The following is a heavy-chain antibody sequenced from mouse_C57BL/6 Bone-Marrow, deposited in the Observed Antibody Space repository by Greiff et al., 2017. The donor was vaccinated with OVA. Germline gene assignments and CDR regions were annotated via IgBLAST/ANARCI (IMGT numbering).Heavy chain of an antibody. Sequence: QVQLQQPGAELVKPGASVKLSCKASGYTFTSYWMHWVKQRPGQGLEWIGMIHPNSGSTNYNEKFKSKATLTVDKSSSTAYMQLSSLTSEDSAVYYCAREGDYGSLFAYWGQGTLVTVSA. J-gene: IGHJ3*01. V-gene: IGHV1-64*01. CDR2: IHPNSGST. CDR1: GYTFTSYW. CDR3: AREGDYGSLFAY. D-gene: IGHD1-1*01.